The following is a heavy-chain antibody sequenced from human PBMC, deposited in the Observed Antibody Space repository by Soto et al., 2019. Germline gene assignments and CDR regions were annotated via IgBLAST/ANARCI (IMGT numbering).Heavy chain of an antibody. CDR3: AREQKGFSYGY. V-gene: IGHV3-74*01. CDR2: INSDGSST. D-gene: IGHD5-18*01. CDR1: GFTFSSYW. J-gene: IGHJ4*02. Sequence: GGSLRLSCAASGFTFSSYWMHWVRQAPGKGLVWVSRINSDGSSTSYADSVKGRFTIPRDNAKNTLYLQMNSLRAEDTAMYFCAREQKGFSYGYWGQGALVTAPQ.